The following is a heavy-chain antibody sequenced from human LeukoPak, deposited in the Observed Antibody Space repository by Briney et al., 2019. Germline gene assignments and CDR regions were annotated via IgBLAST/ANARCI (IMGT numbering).Heavy chain of an antibody. CDR2: LKSKADGETT. V-gene: IGHV3-15*05. CDR3: ARGPSSNWYGTDY. D-gene: IGHD1-20*01. J-gene: IGHJ4*02. Sequence: GGSLRLSCAASGLIFSNAWMNWVRQAPGKGLEWVGRLKSKADGETTDYAAPVKGRFTISRDDSRDTLYLQMNSLRDDDTAVYYCARGPSSNWYGTDYWGQGTLVTVSS. CDR1: GLIFSNAW.